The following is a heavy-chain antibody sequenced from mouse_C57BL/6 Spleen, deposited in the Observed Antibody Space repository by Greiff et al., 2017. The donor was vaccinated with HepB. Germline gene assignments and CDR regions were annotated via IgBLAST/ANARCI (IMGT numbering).Heavy chain of an antibody. Sequence: QVQLQHSGAELVRPGTSVKVSCKASGYAFTNYLIEWVKQRPGQGLEWIGVINPGSGGTNYNEKFKGKATLTADKSSSTAYMQLSSLTSEDSAVYFCARSGGYDGAWFAYWGQGTLVTVSA. CDR3: ARSGGYDGAWFAY. J-gene: IGHJ3*01. D-gene: IGHD2-2*01. CDR1: GYAFTNYL. CDR2: INPGSGGT. V-gene: IGHV1-54*01.